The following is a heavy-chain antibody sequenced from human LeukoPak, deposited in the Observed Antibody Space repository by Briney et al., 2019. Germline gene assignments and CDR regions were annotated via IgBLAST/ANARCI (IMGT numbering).Heavy chain of an antibody. Sequence: SETLSLTCAVYGGSFSGYYWSWIRQPPGKGLEWIGEINHSGSTNYNPSLKSRVTISVDTSKNQFSLKLSPVTAADTAVYYCARVCSSTSCYNGYYYGMDVWGQGTTVTVSS. CDR1: GGSFSGYY. CDR2: INHSGST. J-gene: IGHJ6*02. V-gene: IGHV4-34*01. D-gene: IGHD2-2*02. CDR3: ARVCSSTSCYNGYYYGMDV.